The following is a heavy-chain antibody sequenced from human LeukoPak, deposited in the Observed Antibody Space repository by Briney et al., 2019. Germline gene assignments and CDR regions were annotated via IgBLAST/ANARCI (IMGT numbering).Heavy chain of an antibody. V-gene: IGHV4-59*01. D-gene: IGHD1-26*01. J-gene: IGHJ4*02. CDR3: ARGVNSGYFDY. CDR2: IYYSGST. CDR1: GGSISSYY. Sequence: SETLSLTCTVSGGSISSYYWTWIRQPPGKGLEWIGYIYYSGSTNYNPSLKSRVTISVDTSKNQFSLKLTSVTAADTAVCYCARGVNSGYFDYCGQGTLVTVSS.